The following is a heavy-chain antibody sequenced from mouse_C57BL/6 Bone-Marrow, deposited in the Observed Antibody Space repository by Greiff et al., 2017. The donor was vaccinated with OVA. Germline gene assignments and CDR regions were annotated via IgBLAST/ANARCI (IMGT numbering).Heavy chain of an antibody. D-gene: IGHD2-3*01. CDR3: ARGDDGYYEFAY. Sequence: QVQLQQPGAELVKPGASVKMSCKASGYTFTSYWITWVKPRPGQGLEWIGDIYPGSGSTNYNEKFKSKATLTVDPSSSTAYMQLSSLTSEDAAVYYCARGDDGYYEFAYGGQGTLGTVSA. V-gene: IGHV1-55*01. CDR1: GYTFTSYW. CDR2: IYPGSGST. J-gene: IGHJ3*01.